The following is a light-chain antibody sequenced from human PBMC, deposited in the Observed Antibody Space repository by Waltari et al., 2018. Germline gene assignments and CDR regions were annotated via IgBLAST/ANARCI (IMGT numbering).Light chain of an antibody. Sequence: QSALTQPASVSGSPGQSITPTCPGTSIHGPSYNYVSWYQQYPGKAPKLLIYAVTQRPSGVSDRFSGSKSGNTASLTISGLQAEDEADYYCCSYAGDSLYVFGTGTTVTV. CDR3: CSYAGDSLYV. V-gene: IGLV2-23*02. CDR1: SIHGPSYNY. J-gene: IGLJ1*01. CDR2: AVT.